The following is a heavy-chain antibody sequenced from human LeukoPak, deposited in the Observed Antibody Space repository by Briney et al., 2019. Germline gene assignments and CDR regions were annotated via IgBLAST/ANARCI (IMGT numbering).Heavy chain of an antibody. D-gene: IGHD3-9*01. Sequence: PGGPLRLSCAASGFTFSSYAMSWVRQAPGKGLEWVSAISGSGGSTYYADSVKGRFTISRDNSKNTLYLQMNSLRAEDTAVYYCAKVLRYFDWLPYFDYWGQGTLVTVSS. CDR2: ISGSGGST. CDR1: GFTFSSYA. CDR3: AKVLRYFDWLPYFDY. J-gene: IGHJ4*02. V-gene: IGHV3-23*01.